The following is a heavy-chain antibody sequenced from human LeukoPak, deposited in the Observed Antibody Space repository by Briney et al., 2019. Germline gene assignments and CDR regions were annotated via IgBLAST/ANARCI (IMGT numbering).Heavy chain of an antibody. Sequence: GESLKISCKVSGYSFTSYWIGWVRQMPGKGLGWMGIIYPGDSDTRYSPSFQGQVTISADKSISTAYLQWSSLKASDTAMYYCARVQAVFGVVTHFDYWGQGTLVTVSS. CDR3: ARVQAVFGVVTHFDY. CDR1: GYSFTSYW. CDR2: IYPGDSDT. D-gene: IGHD3-3*01. V-gene: IGHV5-51*01. J-gene: IGHJ4*02.